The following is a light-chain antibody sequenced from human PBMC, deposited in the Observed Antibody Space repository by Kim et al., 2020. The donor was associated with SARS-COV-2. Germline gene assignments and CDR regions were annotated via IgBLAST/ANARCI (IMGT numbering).Light chain of an antibody. J-gene: IGKJ2*02. CDR2: DAA. CDR3: QQDHSYRT. V-gene: IGKV1-5*01. CDR1: ESVGRW. Sequence: GAGESVGRWVGWYEREPGKAPKGLIEDAASWESGVPSRFSGSGSGTEFTLTISGLQPDDVATYYCQQDHSYRTFGQGTKLEI.